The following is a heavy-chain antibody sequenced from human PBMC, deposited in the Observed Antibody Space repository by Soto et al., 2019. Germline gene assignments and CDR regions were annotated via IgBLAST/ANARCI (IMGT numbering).Heavy chain of an antibody. CDR2: ISWDGGST. J-gene: IGHJ4*02. CDR3: AKDEGSSLNFDY. CDR1: GFTFDDYT. V-gene: IGHV3-43*01. D-gene: IGHD6-13*01. Sequence: EVQLVESGGVVVQPGGSLRLSCAASGFTFDDYTMHWVRQAPGKGLEWVSLISWDGGSTYYADSVKGRFTISRDNSKNSLYLQMNSLRTEDTALYYCAKDEGSSLNFDYWGQGTLVTVSS.